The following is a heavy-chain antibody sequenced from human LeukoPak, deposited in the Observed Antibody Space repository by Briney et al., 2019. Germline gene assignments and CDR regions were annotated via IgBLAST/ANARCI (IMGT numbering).Heavy chain of an antibody. J-gene: IGHJ4*02. Sequence: LSLTCAVYGGSFSDYYMSWIRQAPGKGLEWVSYISSSGSTIYYADSVKGRFTISRDNAKNSLYLQMNSLRAEDTAVYYCARDPTSYYYDSSWDYWGQGTLVTVSS. D-gene: IGHD3-22*01. CDR1: GGSFSDYY. CDR2: ISSSGSTI. CDR3: ARDPTSYYYDSSWDY. V-gene: IGHV3-11*04.